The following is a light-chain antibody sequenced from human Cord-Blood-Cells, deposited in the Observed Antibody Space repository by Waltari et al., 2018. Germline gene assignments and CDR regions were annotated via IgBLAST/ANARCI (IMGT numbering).Light chain of an antibody. V-gene: IGKV3-15*01. CDR2: GTS. CDR3: QQYNNSPRT. CDR1: HSVSSN. J-gene: IGKJ1*01. Sequence: EIVMTPSPDTLSVSPGERAPLSCRARHSVSSNLAWYQQQPGPAPRLLIYGTSTRATRIPARFSGSGCGTHFTLIISSLQSEDLAVYYCQQYNNSPRTFGQGTKVEIK.